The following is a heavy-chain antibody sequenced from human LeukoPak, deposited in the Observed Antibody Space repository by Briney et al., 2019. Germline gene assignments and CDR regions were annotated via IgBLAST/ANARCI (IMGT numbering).Heavy chain of an antibody. CDR2: INPNSGGT. CDR3: ARDGEYGSGSYSTDYFDY. D-gene: IGHD3-10*01. V-gene: IGHV1-2*02. Sequence: ASVTVSCKASGYTFTGYYMHWVRQAPGQGLEWMGWINPNSGGTNYAQKYQGRVTMTRDTSISTAYMELSRLRSDDTAVYCCARDGEYGSGSYSTDYFDYWGQGTLVTVSS. CDR1: GYTFTGYY. J-gene: IGHJ4*02.